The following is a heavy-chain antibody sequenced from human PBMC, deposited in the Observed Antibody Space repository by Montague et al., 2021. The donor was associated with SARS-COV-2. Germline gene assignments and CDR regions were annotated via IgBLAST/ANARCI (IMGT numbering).Heavy chain of an antibody. D-gene: IGHD4-17*01. CDR2: IYSTVIT. J-gene: IGHJ5*02. V-gene: IGHV4-61*02. Sequence: TLSLTCTVSGGSISSARYYWSWIRQPAGQGLEWIGRIYSTVITNYNPSLKSRVTISVDLSKNQFSLKMTSVTAADTAVYYCARDPHDYGWFDPWGQGTLVTVSS. CDR3: ARDPHDYGWFDP. CDR1: GGSISSARYY.